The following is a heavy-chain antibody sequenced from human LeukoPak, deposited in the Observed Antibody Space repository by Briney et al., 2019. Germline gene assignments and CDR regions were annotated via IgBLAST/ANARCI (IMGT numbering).Heavy chain of an antibody. J-gene: IGHJ4*02. V-gene: IGHV3-7*01. CDR3: ARGRGGPLFY. Sequence: GGSLRLSCAASGFTFSNYAMHWVRQAPGKGLEWVANIGQDGSEAYYVDSVKGRFTISRDNAKNSLYLQMNSLRAEDTAVYYCARGRGGPLFYWGQGTLVTVSS. CDR2: IGQDGSEA. D-gene: IGHD2-21*01. CDR1: GFTFSNYA.